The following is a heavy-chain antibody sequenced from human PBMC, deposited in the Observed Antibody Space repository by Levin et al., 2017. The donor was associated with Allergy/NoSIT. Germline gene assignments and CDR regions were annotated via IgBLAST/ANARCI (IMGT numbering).Heavy chain of an antibody. J-gene: IGHJ4*02. CDR2: ISAYNGNT. V-gene: IGHV1-18*01. CDR1: GYTFTSYG. Sequence: GESLKISCKASGYTFTSYGISWVRQAPGQGLEWMGWISAYNGNTNYAQKLQGRVTMTTDTSTSTAYMELRSLRSDDTAVYYCARDGYYDSSGYHPHPNWGQGTLVTVSS. CDR3: ARDGYYDSSGYHPHPN. D-gene: IGHD3-22*01.